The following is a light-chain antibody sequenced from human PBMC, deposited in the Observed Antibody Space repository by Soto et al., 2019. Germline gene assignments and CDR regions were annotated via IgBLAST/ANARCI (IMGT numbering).Light chain of an antibody. CDR1: QDIRTH. CDR2: GAS. V-gene: IGKV1-33*01. J-gene: IGKJ1*01. CDR3: QQYNTYSKT. Sequence: DIQMTQSPSSLSASVGDGFTITCQASQDIRTHLNWFQQKPGKAPKLLIYGASYLEIGVPSRFSGSGSGTEFTLTISSLQTDDFATYYCQQYNTYSKTFGRGTKVDIK.